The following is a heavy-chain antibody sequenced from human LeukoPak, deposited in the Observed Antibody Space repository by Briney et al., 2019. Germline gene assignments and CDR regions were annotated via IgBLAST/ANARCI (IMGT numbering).Heavy chain of an antibody. J-gene: IGHJ3*02. CDR1: GYIFSDYY. Sequence: ASVKVSCKASGYIFSDYYMHWVRQAPGQGLEWMGWINPNSGGTNYAQKFQGRVTMTRDTSISTAYMELSRLRSDDTAVYYCASMKVPAATVIWGQGTMVTVSS. CDR3: ASMKVPAATVI. V-gene: IGHV1-2*02. D-gene: IGHD2-2*01. CDR2: INPNSGGT.